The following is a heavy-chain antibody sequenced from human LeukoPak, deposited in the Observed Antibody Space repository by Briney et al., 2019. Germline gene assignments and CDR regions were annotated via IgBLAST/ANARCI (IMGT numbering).Heavy chain of an antibody. D-gene: IGHD3-22*01. J-gene: IGHJ4*02. Sequence: GGSLRLSCAASGFTFSSYAMSWVRQAPGKGLEWVSAISGSGGSTYYADSVKGRFTISRDNSKNTLYLQMNCLRAEDTALYYCAKDTNYDSSGYYDYWGQGTLVTVSS. V-gene: IGHV3-23*01. CDR3: AKDTNYDSSGYYDY. CDR1: GFTFSSYA. CDR2: ISGSGGST.